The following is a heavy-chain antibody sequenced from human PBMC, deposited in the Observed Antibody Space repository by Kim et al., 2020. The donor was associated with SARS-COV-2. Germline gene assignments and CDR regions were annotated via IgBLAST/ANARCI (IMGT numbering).Heavy chain of an antibody. J-gene: IGHJ3*02. CDR3: AIDGGCSSTSCPGDAFDI. V-gene: IGHV4-59*01. Sequence: SETLSLTCTVSGGSISSYDWTWIRQPPGKGLEWIGYIYYSGSTNYNPSLKSRVTISVDTSKNQFSLKLSSVTAADTAVFYCAIDGGCSSTSCPGDAFDIWGQGTMVTVSS. D-gene: IGHD2-2*01. CDR2: IYYSGST. CDR1: GGSISSYD.